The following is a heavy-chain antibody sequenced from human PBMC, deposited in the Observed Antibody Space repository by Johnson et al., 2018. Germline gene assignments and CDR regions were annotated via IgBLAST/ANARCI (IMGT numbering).Heavy chain of an antibody. Sequence: EVQLVQSGGGLVQPGRSLRLSCAASGFTFDDYAMHWVRQAPGKGLEWVSGISWNSGSIGYADSVKGRFTISRDNAKNSLYLQMNSLRAEDTALYYCVKGLYNWNYGDNYYMDVWGKGTTVTVSS. CDR1: GFTFDDYA. CDR3: VKGLYNWNYGDNYYMDV. V-gene: IGHV3-9*01. CDR2: ISWNSGSI. J-gene: IGHJ6*03. D-gene: IGHD1-7*01.